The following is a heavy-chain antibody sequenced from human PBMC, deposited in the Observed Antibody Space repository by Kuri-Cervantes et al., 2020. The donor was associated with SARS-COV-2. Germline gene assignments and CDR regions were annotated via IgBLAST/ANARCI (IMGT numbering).Heavy chain of an antibody. D-gene: IGHD1-26*01. CDR3: AKTSGXNYYFAY. CDR2: MSGSGAST. V-gene: IGHV3-23*01. J-gene: IGHJ4*02. CDR1: GFSFSTNV. Sequence: GESLKISCAASGFSFSTNVMAWVRQAPGKGLEWVSTMSGSGASTHYADSVKGRFTISRDNFKNMLYLQMYSLRAEDTAXXYCAKTSGXNYYFAYWGQGSLVTVSS.